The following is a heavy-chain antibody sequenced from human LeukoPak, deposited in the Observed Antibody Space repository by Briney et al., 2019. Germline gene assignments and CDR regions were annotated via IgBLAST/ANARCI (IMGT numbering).Heavy chain of an antibody. J-gene: IGHJ4*02. D-gene: IGHD1-26*01. CDR1: GFTFSDYW. V-gene: IGHV3-11*04. Sequence: GGSLRLSCAASGFTFSDYWMSWVRQAPGKGLEWVSYISNSGNTIYYADSVKGRFTISRDNAKNSLYLQMNSLRAEDTAVYYCARVPSGSYYVGWGQGTLVTVSS. CDR3: ARVPSGSYYVG. CDR2: ISNSGNTI.